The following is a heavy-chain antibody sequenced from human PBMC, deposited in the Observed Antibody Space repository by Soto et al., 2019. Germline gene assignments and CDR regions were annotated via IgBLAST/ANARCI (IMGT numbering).Heavy chain of an antibody. CDR3: ARSPTYGDPDY. CDR2: INASGGST. Sequence: ASVKVSCKASGYTFTRYNIVWVRQAPGQELGWMGIINASGGSTSYAQKFQGRVTMTRETSTSAVYMELSSLRSEDTAVYYCARSPTYGDPDYWGQGTLVTVSS. CDR1: GYTFTRYN. J-gene: IGHJ4*02. D-gene: IGHD4-17*01. V-gene: IGHV1-46*03.